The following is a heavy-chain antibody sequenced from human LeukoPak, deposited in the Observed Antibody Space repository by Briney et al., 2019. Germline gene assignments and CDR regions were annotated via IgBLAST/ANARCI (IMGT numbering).Heavy chain of an antibody. CDR3: ARDVGYFRFDY. V-gene: IGHV3-74*01. D-gene: IGHD5-18*01. CDR2: ISSDGTYT. J-gene: IGHJ4*02. Sequence: GGSLRLSCAASGFTFSSHLMHWVRQAPGKGLVWVSRISSDGTYTNYADSVRGRFTISRDNAKNSLYLQMNNLRAEDTAVYYCARDVGYFRFDYWGQGTLVTVSS. CDR1: GFTFSSHL.